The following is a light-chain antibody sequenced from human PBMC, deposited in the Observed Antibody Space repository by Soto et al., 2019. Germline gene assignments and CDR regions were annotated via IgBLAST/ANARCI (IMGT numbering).Light chain of an antibody. Sequence: EIVLTQSPVTLSLSPGERATLSCRASQSVSSYLAWYQQKPGQAPRLLIYDASNRATSIPARFSGGGSGTDSTLTIDNLQAEDCAIYYYEQRNKWAPFTVGQGTRLYIK. CDR3: EQRNKWAPFT. V-gene: IGKV3-11*01. J-gene: IGKJ5*01. CDR1: QSVSSY. CDR2: DAS.